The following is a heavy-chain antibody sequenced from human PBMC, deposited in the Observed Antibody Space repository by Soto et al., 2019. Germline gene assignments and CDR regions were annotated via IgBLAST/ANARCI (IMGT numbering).Heavy chain of an antibody. CDR2: IWYDGSNK. V-gene: IGHV3-33*08. CDR3: ARDLRLRELRPYYYGMDV. CDR1: GFPFSSYG. J-gene: IGHJ6*02. D-gene: IGHD1-7*01. Sequence: PGESLRLSCASSGFPFSSYGMHGVRQAPGKGLEWVAVIWYDGSNKYYADSVKGRFTISRDNSKNTLYLQMNSLRAEDTAVYYCARDLRLRELRPYYYGMDVWGQGTTVTVSS.